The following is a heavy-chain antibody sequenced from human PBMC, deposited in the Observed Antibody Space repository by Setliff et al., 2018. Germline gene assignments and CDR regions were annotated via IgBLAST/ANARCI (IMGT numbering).Heavy chain of an antibody. CDR1: GYSISSGYY. CDR3: ARDLLRSSSWRPDVFDV. D-gene: IGHD6-13*01. J-gene: IGHJ3*01. CDR2: IYHSGST. Sequence: SETLSLTCAVSGYSISSGYYWGWIRQPPGKGLEWIGSIYHSGSTYYNPSLKSRVTISVDTSKNQFSLKLSSVTAADTAIYYCARDLLRSSSWRPDVFDVWGQGTMVTVSS. V-gene: IGHV4-38-2*02.